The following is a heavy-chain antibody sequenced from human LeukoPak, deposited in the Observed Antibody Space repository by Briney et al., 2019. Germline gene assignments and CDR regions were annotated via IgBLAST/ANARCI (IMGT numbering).Heavy chain of an antibody. CDR2: IYPGDSDT. CDR3: ARQPWYYDSSGYSPFDY. Sequence: GESLKISCKGSGYSFTSYWIGWVRQMPGKGLEWMGIIYPGDSDTRYSPSFQGQVTISADKSISTAYLQWSSLKASDTAMYYCARQPWYYDSSGYSPFDYWGQGTLVTVSS. D-gene: IGHD3-22*01. CDR1: GYSFTSYW. J-gene: IGHJ4*02. V-gene: IGHV5-51*01.